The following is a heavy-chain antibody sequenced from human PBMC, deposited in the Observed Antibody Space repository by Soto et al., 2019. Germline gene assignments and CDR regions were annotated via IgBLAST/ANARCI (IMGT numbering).Heavy chain of an antibody. CDR3: ARQSLCCKGYSRDIFDY. J-gene: IGHJ4*02. CDR1: GGSISSYY. CDR2: IYCSGST. Sequence: SETLSLTCTVSGGSISSYYWSWIRQPPGKGLEWIGYIYCSGSTNYNPSLKSRVTISVDTSKNQFSLKLSSVTAADTAVYYCARQSLCCKGYSRDIFDYWGRGTLVTVSA. V-gene: IGHV4-59*08. D-gene: IGHD6-13*01.